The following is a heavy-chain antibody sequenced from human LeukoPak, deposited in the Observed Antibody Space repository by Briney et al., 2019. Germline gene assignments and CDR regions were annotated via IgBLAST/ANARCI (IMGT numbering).Heavy chain of an antibody. Sequence: SQTLSLTCAISGDSVSSNSAAGNWIRQSPSRGLEWLGRTYYRSRWYTDYAVSVKSRINISPDTSRNQFSLKLDSVTPEDTAVYYCARLDANFADFWGQGTLVTVSS. CDR1: GDSVSSNSAA. V-gene: IGHV6-1*01. CDR3: ARLDANFADF. CDR2: TYYRSRWYT. D-gene: IGHD1-7*01. J-gene: IGHJ4*02.